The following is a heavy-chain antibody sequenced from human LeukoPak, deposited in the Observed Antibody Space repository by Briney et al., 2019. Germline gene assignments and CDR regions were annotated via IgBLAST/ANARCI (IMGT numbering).Heavy chain of an antibody. CDR1: GFTFSSYA. J-gene: IGHJ4*02. D-gene: IGHD2-21*02. V-gene: IGHV3-23*01. CDR3: AKNRGGDCYSPFDY. Sequence: GGSLRLSCAASGFTFSSYAMSWVRQAPGKGLEWVSAISGSGGSTYYADSVKGRFAISRDNSKNTLYLQMNSLRAEDTAVYYCAKNRGGDCYSPFDYWGQGTLVTVSS. CDR2: ISGSGGST.